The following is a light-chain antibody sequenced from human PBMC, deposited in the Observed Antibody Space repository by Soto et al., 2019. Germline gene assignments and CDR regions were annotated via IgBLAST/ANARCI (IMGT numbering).Light chain of an antibody. J-gene: IGLJ3*02. V-gene: IGLV2-14*01. CDR3: SSYTSSILV. CDR2: EVS. CDR1: NSDVGGYNY. Sequence: QSALTQPASVSGSPGQSITISCTGTNSDVGGYNYVSWYQQYPGKAPKLMIYEVSNRPSGVSNHFSGSKSGNTASLTISGLQAEDEADYYCSSYTSSILVFGGGTKLTVL.